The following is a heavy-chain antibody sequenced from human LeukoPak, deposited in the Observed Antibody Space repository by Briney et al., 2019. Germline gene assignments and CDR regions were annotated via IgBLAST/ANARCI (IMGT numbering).Heavy chain of an antibody. V-gene: IGHV4-34*01. D-gene: IGHD6-13*01. CDR1: GGSSSGYY. J-gene: IGHJ4*02. CDR3: ARGPYLLYSSSWEFDY. Sequence: SETLSLTCAVYGGSSSGYYWSWIRQPPGKGLEWIGEINHSGSTNYNPSLKSRVTISVDTSKNQFSLKLSSVTAADTAVYYCARGPYLLYSSSWEFDYWGQGTLVTVSS. CDR2: INHSGST.